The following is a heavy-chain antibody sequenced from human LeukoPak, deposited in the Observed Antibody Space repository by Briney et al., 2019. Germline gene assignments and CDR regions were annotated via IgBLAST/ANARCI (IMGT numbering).Heavy chain of an antibody. D-gene: IGHD5/OR15-5a*01. CDR3: ASLLHYERSVYRPVDC. V-gene: IGHV3-7*01. Sequence: GGSMRLSSAASGFTFSSHSMSWVRQAPGSVLEWVANLTEDASEENYVDSVKGRFTISRDNAVKSLYQQMKSLRAEDTAVYFCASLLHYERSVYRPVDCWGQGTLVAVSS. CDR1: GFTFSSHS. CDR2: LTEDASEE. J-gene: IGHJ4*02.